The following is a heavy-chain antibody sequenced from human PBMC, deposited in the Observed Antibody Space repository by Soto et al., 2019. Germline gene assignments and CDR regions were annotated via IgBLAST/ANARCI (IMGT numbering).Heavy chain of an antibody. CDR2: ISGSGGST. CDR1: GFPFRTYA. D-gene: IGHD1-20*01. J-gene: IGHJ1*01. CDR3: AKDRITGTTAEYFQH. Sequence: PGGSLRLSCAASGFPFRTYAMNWVRQAPGKGLEWVSSISGSGGSTYYADSVKGRFTISRDNSKNTLYLQMNSLRAEDTAVYYCAKDRITGTTAEYFQHWGQGTLVTVSS. V-gene: IGHV3-23*01.